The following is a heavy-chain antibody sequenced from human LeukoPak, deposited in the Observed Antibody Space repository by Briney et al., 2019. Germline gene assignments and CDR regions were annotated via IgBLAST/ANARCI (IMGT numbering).Heavy chain of an antibody. CDR1: GYTFTGYY. J-gene: IGHJ4*02. CDR3: ARDLVGYYYDSSGYYQIDY. V-gene: IGHV1-2*02. CDR2: INPNSGGT. Sequence: ASVKVSCKASGYTFTGYYMHWVRQAPGQGLEWMGWINPNSGGTNYAQKFQGRVTMTRDTSISTAYMELSRLRSDGTAVYYCARDLVGYYYDSSGYYQIDYWGQGTLVTVSS. D-gene: IGHD3-22*01.